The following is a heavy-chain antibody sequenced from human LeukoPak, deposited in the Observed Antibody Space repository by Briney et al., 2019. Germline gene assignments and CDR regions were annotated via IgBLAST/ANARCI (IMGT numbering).Heavy chain of an antibody. CDR1: GGSISSYF. V-gene: IGHV4-59*01. Sequence: SETLSLTCSVSGGSISSYFWSWIRQPPGKGLEWIGYIYYTGTTNYNPSLKSRVTISVDTSENQFSLNMNSVTAADTAVYYCARAPPSGWYSFDYWGQGTLVTVSS. CDR2: IYYTGTT. D-gene: IGHD6-19*01. J-gene: IGHJ4*02. CDR3: ARAPPSGWYSFDY.